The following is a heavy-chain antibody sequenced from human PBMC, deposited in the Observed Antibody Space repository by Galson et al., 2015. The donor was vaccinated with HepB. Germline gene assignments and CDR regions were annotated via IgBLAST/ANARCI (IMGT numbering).Heavy chain of an antibody. CDR2: ITSSSSYI. J-gene: IGHJ4*02. V-gene: IGHV3-21*01. CDR3: ARVNLREDRFDFDY. Sequence: SLRLSCAASGFTFRSYSMNWVRQAPGKGLEWVSSITSSSSYIYYSDSVKGRFTISRDNAKNSLYLRMNSLRAEDTAVYYCARVNLREDRFDFDYWGQGTLVTVSS. CDR1: GFTFRSYS. D-gene: IGHD1-14*01.